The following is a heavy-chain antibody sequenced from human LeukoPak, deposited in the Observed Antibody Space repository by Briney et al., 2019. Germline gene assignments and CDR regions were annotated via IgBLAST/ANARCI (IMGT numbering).Heavy chain of an antibody. Sequence: GGPLRLSCAASGFTFRNFWMHWVRHVPGEGLVWVSRIIYDGAATNYADSVRGRFTISRDNANNMLYLQMNSLRVEDTGIYYCTREKVLRGDYYYYMDVWGKGTTVTVSS. J-gene: IGHJ6*03. D-gene: IGHD3-10*01. CDR2: IIYDGAAT. V-gene: IGHV3-74*01. CDR1: GFTFRNFW. CDR3: TREKVLRGDYYYYMDV.